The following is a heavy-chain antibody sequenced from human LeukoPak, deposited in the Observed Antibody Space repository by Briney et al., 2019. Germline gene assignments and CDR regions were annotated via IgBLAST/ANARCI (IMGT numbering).Heavy chain of an antibody. CDR2: IKEDGSQK. J-gene: IGHJ4*02. D-gene: IGHD1-7*01. CDR1: GFIFSSYW. Sequence: GGSLRLSCAASGFIFSSYWMYWVRQAPGKGLEWVANIKEDGSQKYYVDSVKGRFTISRDNANNALFLQMNSLRVDDTAVYYCARTGTSHYWGQGTLVTVSS. V-gene: IGHV3-7*05. CDR3: ARTGTSHY.